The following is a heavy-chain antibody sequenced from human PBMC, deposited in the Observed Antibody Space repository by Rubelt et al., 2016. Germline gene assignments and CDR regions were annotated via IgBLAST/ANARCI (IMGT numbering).Heavy chain of an antibody. J-gene: IGHJ6*03. D-gene: IGHD4-23*01. CDR1: GGSISSSNYY. CDR2: IYYSGST. V-gene: IGHV4-39*01. Sequence: GLVKPSETLSLTCTVSGGSISSSNYYWGWIRQPPGKGLEWIGSIYYSGSTYYNPSLKSRVTISVGTSKNQFSLKLSSVTAADTAVYYCARRSVTDYYYYMDVWGKGTTVTVSS. CDR3: ARRSVTDYYYYMDV.